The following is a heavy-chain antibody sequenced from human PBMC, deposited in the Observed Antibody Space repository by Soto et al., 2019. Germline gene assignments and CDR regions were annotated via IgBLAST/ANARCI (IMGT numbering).Heavy chain of an antibody. CDR2: IDTSDSYT. D-gene: IGHD5-12*01. Sequence: GESLKISCKGSGYSFTSYWISWVRQMPGKGLEWMWRIDTSDSYTNYSPSFQGHVTISADKSISTAYLLWSSLNASDTPMDYCARKVVEMATIRSYYYGMDVCGEGTTVTVSS. CDR3: ARKVVEMATIRSYYYGMDV. CDR1: GYSFTSYW. V-gene: IGHV5-10-1*01. J-gene: IGHJ6*04.